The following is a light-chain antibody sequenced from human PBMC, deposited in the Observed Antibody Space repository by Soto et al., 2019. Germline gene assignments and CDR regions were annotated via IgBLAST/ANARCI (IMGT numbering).Light chain of an antibody. V-gene: IGLV2-8*01. Sequence: QSVLTQPPSASGSRGQSVTISCTGTSSDVGGYEYVSWYQQHPGKAPKLIIYEVSERPSGVPDRFSGSKSGNTASLTVSGLQAEDEADYYCISYAGTADVFGTGTKVTVL. J-gene: IGLJ1*01. CDR2: EVS. CDR1: SSDVGGYEY. CDR3: ISYAGTADV.